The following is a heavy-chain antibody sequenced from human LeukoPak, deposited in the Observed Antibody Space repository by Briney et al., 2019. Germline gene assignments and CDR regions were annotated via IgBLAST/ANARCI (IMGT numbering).Heavy chain of an antibody. D-gene: IGHD6-13*01. CDR2: INPNSGGS. Sequence: ASVKVSCKASGYTFTSYYLSWVPQAPGQGLEWMGRINPNSGGSDYPQKFQGRVTMTRDTSISTAYMDLSRLTSDDTAVYWCAIGMLAAGTFDRWGQGTLVTVSS. CDR1: GYTFTSYY. CDR3: AIGMLAAGTFDR. V-gene: IGHV1-2*06. J-gene: IGHJ4*02.